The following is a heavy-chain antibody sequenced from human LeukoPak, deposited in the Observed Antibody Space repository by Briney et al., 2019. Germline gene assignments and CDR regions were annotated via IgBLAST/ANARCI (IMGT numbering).Heavy chain of an antibody. CDR1: GGTFSSYA. CDR2: MNPNSGNT. D-gene: IGHD6-13*01. V-gene: IGHV1-8*02. Sequence: ASVKVSCKASGGTFSSYAISWVRQAPGQGLEWMGWMNPNSGNTGYAQKFQGRVTMTRNTSISTAYMELSSLRSEDTAVYYCARGHLRGSPEFDYWGQGTLVTVSS. J-gene: IGHJ4*02. CDR3: ARGHLRGSPEFDY.